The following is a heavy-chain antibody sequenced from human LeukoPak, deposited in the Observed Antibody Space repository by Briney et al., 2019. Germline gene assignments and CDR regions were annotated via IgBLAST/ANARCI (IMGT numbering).Heavy chain of an antibody. CDR3: ARGYGDYGGYFDY. V-gene: IGHV1-69*04. CDR1: GGTFSSYA. D-gene: IGHD4-17*01. CDR2: IIPILGIA. Sequence: ASVKVSCKASGGTFSSYAISWVRQAPGQGLEWMGRIIPILGIANYAQKFQGRVTITADKSTSTAYMELSSLRSEDTAVYYCARGYGDYGGYFDYWGQGTLVTVSS. J-gene: IGHJ4*02.